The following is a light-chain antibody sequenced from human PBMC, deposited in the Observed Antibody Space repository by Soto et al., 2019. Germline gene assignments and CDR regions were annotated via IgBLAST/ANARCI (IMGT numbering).Light chain of an antibody. Sequence: DIQITQSPSTLSPSLVDRVTIACRASQSISSWLAWYQQKPGKAPKLLLYDVSNLESGVPPRFSGSGSGTEFTLTISRLQSDDFATYFCQHYDSYRPFGQGTKVDI. CDR3: QHYDSYRP. V-gene: IGKV1-5*01. J-gene: IGKJ1*01. CDR2: DVS. CDR1: QSISSW.